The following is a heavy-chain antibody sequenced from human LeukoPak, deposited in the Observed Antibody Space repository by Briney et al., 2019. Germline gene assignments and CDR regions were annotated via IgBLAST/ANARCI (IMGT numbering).Heavy chain of an antibody. D-gene: IGHD3-10*01. J-gene: IGHJ4*02. Sequence: SETLSLTCTVSGGSISDYYWSWIRQPPGRGLEWIAYSGSTNYNPSLKSRVIISVDTSKNQFSLKLSPVTAADTAVYYCAREEPYGSGSIDYWGQGTLVTVSS. CDR3: AREEPYGSGSIDY. V-gene: IGHV4-59*12. CDR2: SGST. CDR1: GGSISDYY.